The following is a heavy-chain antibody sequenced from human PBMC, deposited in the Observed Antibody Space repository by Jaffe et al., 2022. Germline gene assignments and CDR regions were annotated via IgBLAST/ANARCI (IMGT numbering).Heavy chain of an antibody. D-gene: IGHD2-8*02. CDR2: IYYSGST. V-gene: IGHV4-39*01. J-gene: IGHJ4*02. Sequence: QLQLQESGPGLVKPSETLSLTCTVSGGSISSSSYYWGWIRQPPGKGLEWIGSIYYSGSTYYNPSLKSRVTISVDTSKNQFSLKLSSVTAADTAVYYCARRCEGCTGGVEDWGQGTLVTVSS. CDR3: ARRCEGCTGGVED. CDR1: GGSISSSSYY.